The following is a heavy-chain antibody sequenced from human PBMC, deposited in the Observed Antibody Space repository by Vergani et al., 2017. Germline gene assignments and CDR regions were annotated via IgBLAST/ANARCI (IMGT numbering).Heavy chain of an antibody. CDR1: GYTFSNYY. CDR2: INPSGGHT. CDR3: ARGGTGIAVAGLDY. Sequence: QVQVVQSGAEVKKSGASVKVSCKTSGYTFSNYYMHWVRQAPGQGLEWMGIINPSGGHTNYAQKFQGRVTMTRDTSTSTVYMELSSLRSEDTAIYYCARGGTGIAVAGLDYWGQGTLVTVSS. D-gene: IGHD6-19*01. J-gene: IGHJ4*02. V-gene: IGHV1-46*01.